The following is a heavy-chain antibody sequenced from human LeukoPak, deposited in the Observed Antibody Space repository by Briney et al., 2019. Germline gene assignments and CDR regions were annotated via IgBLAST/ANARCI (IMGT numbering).Heavy chain of an antibody. CDR2: IYSAGNT. J-gene: IGHJ4*02. D-gene: IGHD3-9*01. Sequence: GGSLRLSCAASGFTVSTYFISWVRQAPGKGLEWVSVIYSAGNTYYGDSVKGRFTISRDNSKNTLYLQMNSLRAEDTAVYYCAVNFDWLFDPDYWGQGTLVTVSS. V-gene: IGHV3-53*05. CDR1: GFTVSTYF. CDR3: AVNFDWLFDPDY.